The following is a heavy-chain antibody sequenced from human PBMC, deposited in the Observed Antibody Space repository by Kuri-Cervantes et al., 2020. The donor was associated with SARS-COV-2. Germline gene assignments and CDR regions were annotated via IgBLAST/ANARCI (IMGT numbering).Heavy chain of an antibody. CDR2: ISSSSSYI. V-gene: IGHV3-21*01. CDR1: GLTFTRYW. CDR3: ATGKTPVRFLEWSNSRGDAFDI. D-gene: IGHD3-3*01. Sequence: GGSLRLSCAASGLTFTRYWMNWVRQAPGKGLEWVSSISSSSSYIYYADSVKGRFTISRDNAKNSLYLQVSSLRAEDTAVYYCATGKTPVRFLEWSNSRGDAFDIWGQGTMVTVSS. J-gene: IGHJ3*02.